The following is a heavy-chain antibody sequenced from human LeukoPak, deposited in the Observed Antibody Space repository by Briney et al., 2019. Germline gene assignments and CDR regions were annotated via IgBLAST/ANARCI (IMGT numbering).Heavy chain of an antibody. CDR1: EGTFTSYD. J-gene: IGHJ6*02. CDR2: MNPNSGNT. CDR3: ARSLDYYYGMDV. V-gene: IGHV1-8*01. D-gene: IGHD3-16*01. Sequence: ASVKVSCKASEGTFTSYDINWVRQATGQGLEWMGWMNPNSGNTGYAQKFQGRVTMTRNTSISTAYMELSSLRSEDTAVYYCARSLDYYYGMDVWGQGITVTVSS.